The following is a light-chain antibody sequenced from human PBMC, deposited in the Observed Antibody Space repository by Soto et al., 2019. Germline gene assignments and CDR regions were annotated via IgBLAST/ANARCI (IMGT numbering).Light chain of an antibody. Sequence: DIQMTQSPSSLSASVGDRVTITCRASQSIGNSLTWYQQKPGKAPKLLIYGSSTLQGGVPSRFSGSGSGTDFALTISSLQPEDFATYYCQQSDTTPTTFGQGTRLDIK. J-gene: IGKJ5*01. CDR2: GSS. CDR3: QQSDTTPTT. CDR1: QSIGNS. V-gene: IGKV1-39*01.